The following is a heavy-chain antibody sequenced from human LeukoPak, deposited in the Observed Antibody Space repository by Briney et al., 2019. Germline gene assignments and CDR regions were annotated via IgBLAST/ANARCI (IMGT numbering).Heavy chain of an antibody. CDR1: GGSVSTYY. D-gene: IGHD3-16*01. Sequence: SETLSLTCTVSGGSVSTYYWSWIRQPPGRGLEWIGYLSHSGSTDSNPSLQSRVTTLVDTSKSQFSLKLTSVTAADTAVYYCARARYANAWYAFGIWGQGTMVTVSS. CDR2: LSHSGST. V-gene: IGHV4-59*02. CDR3: ARARYANAWYAFGI. J-gene: IGHJ3*02.